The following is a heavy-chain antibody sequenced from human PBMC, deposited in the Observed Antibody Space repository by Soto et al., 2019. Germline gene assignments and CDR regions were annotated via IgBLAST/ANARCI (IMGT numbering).Heavy chain of an antibody. CDR1: GFTISSFW. J-gene: IGHJ6*02. CDR2: IKEDGSEK. CDR3: VSSARGWGVGV. D-gene: IGHD6-19*01. Sequence: EVQLVESGGGLVQRGGSLKLSCVASGFTISSFWMTWVRQAPGKGLEWLANIKEDGSEKYYVDSVQARFTISGDNAKNSLYLQTNRPRVEETAVYYCVSSARGWGVGVWGQGTAVTVSS. V-gene: IGHV3-7*01.